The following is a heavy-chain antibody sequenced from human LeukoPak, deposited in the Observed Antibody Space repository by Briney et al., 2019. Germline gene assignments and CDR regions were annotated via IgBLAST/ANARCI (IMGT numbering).Heavy chain of an antibody. V-gene: IGHV3-48*02. CDR1: GXTFSGYS. D-gene: IGHD1-26*01. J-gene: IGHJ4*02. CDR2: MTTSGNTI. CDR3: ARVGGATAVTMYFEY. Sequence: PGGSLRLSCVVSGXTFSGYSVIWVRQAPGKGPEWLSFMTTSGNTIFYAESVKDRFTISRDNAKKSLYLQMNSLRDEDTAVYYCARVGGATAVTMYFEYWGQGTLVTVSS.